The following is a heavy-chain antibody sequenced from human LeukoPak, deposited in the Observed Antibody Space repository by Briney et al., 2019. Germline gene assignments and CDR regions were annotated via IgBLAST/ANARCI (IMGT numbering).Heavy chain of an antibody. CDR3: ARGPDSGYDPAHFDY. CDR1: GFTFSNAW. CDR2: IKSKTDGGTT. Sequence: GGSLRLSCAASGFTFSNAWMSWVRQAPGKGLEWVGRIKSKTDGGTTDYAAPVKGRFTISRDDSKNTLYLQMNSLKTEDTAVYYCARGPDSGYDPAHFDYWGQGTLVTVSS. J-gene: IGHJ4*02. V-gene: IGHV3-15*01. D-gene: IGHD5-12*01.